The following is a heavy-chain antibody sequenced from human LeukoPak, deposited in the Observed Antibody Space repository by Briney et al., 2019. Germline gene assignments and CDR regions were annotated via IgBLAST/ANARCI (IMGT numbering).Heavy chain of an antibody. CDR2: FDPEDGET. Sequence: ASVKVSCKVSGYTLTELSMHWVRQAPGKGLEWMGGFDPEDGETIYAQKFQGRVTMTEDTSTDTAYMELSSLRSEDTAVYYCATDLKGSSPRALDYWGQGTLVTVSS. J-gene: IGHJ4*02. CDR1: GYTLTELS. D-gene: IGHD6-13*01. CDR3: ATDLKGSSPRALDY. V-gene: IGHV1-24*01.